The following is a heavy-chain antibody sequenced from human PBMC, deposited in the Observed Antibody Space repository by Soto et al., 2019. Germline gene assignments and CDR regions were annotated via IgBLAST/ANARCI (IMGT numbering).Heavy chain of an antibody. D-gene: IGHD2-15*01. Sequence: QVQLVQSGAEVKKPGASVKVSCKTSGYTFTGYYIHWVRQAPGQGLEWMGCINSNSGATNYPQKFRGWVTMTRDTSISTAYMEVSRLTSDDTPVYYCATVPTTHSWGQGTLVTVSS. J-gene: IGHJ4*02. CDR2: INSNSGAT. CDR1: GYTFTGYY. CDR3: ATVPTTHS. V-gene: IGHV1-2*04.